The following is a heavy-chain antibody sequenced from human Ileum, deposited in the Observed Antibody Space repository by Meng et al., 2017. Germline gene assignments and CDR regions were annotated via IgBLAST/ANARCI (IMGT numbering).Heavy chain of an antibody. CDR1: GASISSHY. CDR2: IYYRGGA. CDR3: ARLLDSSDWGWFDP. D-gene: IGHD3-22*01. V-gene: IGHV4-59*08. J-gene: IGHJ5*02. Sequence: QVQLQESGPGLVKPSETLALTCSVSGASISSHYWTWIRQPPGKGLEYIGYIYYRGGASYNPSLRSRVTMSVDTSKNQFSLSLSSVTAADTAVYYCARLLDSSDWGWFDPWGQGTLVTVSS.